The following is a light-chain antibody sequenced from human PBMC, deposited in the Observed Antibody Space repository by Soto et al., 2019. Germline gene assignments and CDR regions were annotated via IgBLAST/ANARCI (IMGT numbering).Light chain of an antibody. CDR3: CSYAGSRHV. V-gene: IGLV2-11*01. Sequence: QSALTQPRSVSGSPGQSVTISCTGTSSDVGGYNYVSWYQQHPGKAPKLMIYDVSKRPSGVPDRFSGSKSGNTASLTISGLQAEDEADYYCCSYAGSRHVFGTGTKVTVL. CDR1: SSDVGGYNY. J-gene: IGLJ1*01. CDR2: DVS.